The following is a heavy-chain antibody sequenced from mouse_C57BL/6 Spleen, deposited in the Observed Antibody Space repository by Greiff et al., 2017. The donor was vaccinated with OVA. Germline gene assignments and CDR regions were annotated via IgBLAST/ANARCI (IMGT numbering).Heavy chain of an antibody. V-gene: IGHV1-26*01. CDR1: GYTFTDYY. D-gene: IGHD2-1*01. CDR2: INPNNGGT. CDR3: ARQGSYYGLAY. Sequence: EVQLQQSGPELVKPGASVKISCKASGYTFTDYYMNWVKQSHGKSLEWIGDINPNNGGTSYNQKFKGKATLTVDKSSSTAYMELRSLTSEDSAVYYCARQGSYYGLAYWGQGTLVTVSA. J-gene: IGHJ3*01.